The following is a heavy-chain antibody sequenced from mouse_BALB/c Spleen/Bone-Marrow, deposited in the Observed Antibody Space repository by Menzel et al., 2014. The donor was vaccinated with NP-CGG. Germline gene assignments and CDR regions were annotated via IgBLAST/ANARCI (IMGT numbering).Heavy chain of an antibody. D-gene: IGHD2-14*01. CDR3: ARGDRYDVRFDY. V-gene: IGHV1-9*01. Sequence: VQLVESGAELMKPGASVKISCKATGYTFSSFWIEWVKQRPGRGLEWIGEILPGSDGTNYNEKFKGKATFTADTSSNTAYMQLSSLTSEDSAVYYCARGDRYDVRFDYWGQGTTLTVSS. CDR2: ILPGSDGT. CDR1: GYTFSSFW. J-gene: IGHJ2*01.